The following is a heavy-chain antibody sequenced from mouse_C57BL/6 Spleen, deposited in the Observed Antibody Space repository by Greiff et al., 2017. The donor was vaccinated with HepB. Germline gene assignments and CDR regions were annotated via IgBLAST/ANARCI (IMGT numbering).Heavy chain of an antibody. Sequence: QVQLQQSGAELVRPGSSVKLSCKASGYTFTSYWMHWVKQRPIQGLEWIGNIDPSDSETHYNQKFKDKATLTVDKSSSTAYMQLSSLTSEDSAVYYCASQLRLQDYYAMDYWGQGTSVTVSS. CDR2: IDPSDSET. V-gene: IGHV1-52*01. D-gene: IGHD3-2*02. CDR1: GYTFTSYW. CDR3: ASQLRLQDYYAMDY. J-gene: IGHJ4*01.